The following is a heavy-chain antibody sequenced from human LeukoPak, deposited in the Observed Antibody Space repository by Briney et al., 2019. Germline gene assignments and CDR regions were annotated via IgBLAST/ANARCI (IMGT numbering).Heavy chain of an antibody. CDR1: GYTFTSYG. V-gene: IGHV1-18*01. J-gene: IGHJ4*02. Sequence: GASVKVSCKASGYTFTSYGISWVRQAPGQGLEWMGWISAYNGNTNYAQKLQGRVTMTTDTSTSTAYMELRSLRSDDTAVYYCARDGITTFGVVIMGQRVIDYWGQGTLVTVSS. CDR3: ARDGITTFGVVIMGQRVIDY. D-gene: IGHD3-3*01. CDR2: ISAYNGNT.